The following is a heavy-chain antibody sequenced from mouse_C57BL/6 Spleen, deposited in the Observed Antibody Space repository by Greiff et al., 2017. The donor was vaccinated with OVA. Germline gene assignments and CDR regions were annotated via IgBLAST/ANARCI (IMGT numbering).Heavy chain of an antibody. CDR1: GYTFTSYW. D-gene: IGHD1-1*01. Sequence: QVQLQQPGAELVKPGASVKLSCKASGYTFTSYWMQWVKQRPGQGLEWIGEIDPSDSYTNYNQKFKGKATLTVDTSSSTAYMQSSSLTYEESAVYYYARSVAKGWYFDVWGTGTTVTVSS. J-gene: IGHJ1*03. CDR3: ARSVAKGWYFDV. CDR2: IDPSDSYT. V-gene: IGHV1-50*01.